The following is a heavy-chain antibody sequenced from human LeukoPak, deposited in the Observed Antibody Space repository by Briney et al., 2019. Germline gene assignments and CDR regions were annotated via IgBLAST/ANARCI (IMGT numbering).Heavy chain of an antibody. CDR2: IYSDGRTT. D-gene: IGHD6-19*01. CDR1: GFTFSSSW. V-gene: IGHV3-74*01. Sequence: GGSLRLSCVASGFTFSSSWMHWVRQVPGKGLVWVSRIYSDGRTTDYADSVKGRFTISRDNSKNTLYLQMNSLRVEDTAVYYCARVLGDSGWYLGWFDPWGQGTLVTVSS. CDR3: ARVLGDSGWYLGWFDP. J-gene: IGHJ5*02.